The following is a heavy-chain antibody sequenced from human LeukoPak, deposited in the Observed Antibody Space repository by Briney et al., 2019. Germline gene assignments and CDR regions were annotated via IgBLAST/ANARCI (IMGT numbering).Heavy chain of an antibody. CDR2: IYHSGST. D-gene: IGHD3-22*01. CDR3: ARDWDWTYYYDSTRAFDI. Sequence: SETLSLTCAVSGGSISSGGYSWSWIRQPPGKGLEWIGYIYHSGSTYYNPSLKSRVTISVDRSKNQFSLKLSSVTAADTAVYYCARDWDWTYYYDSTRAFDIWGQGTMVTVSS. V-gene: IGHV4-30-2*01. J-gene: IGHJ3*02. CDR1: GGSISSGGYS.